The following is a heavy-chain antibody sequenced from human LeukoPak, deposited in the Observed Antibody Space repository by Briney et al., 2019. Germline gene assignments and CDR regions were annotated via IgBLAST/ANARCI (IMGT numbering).Heavy chain of an antibody. Sequence: ASVKVSCKASGYTFTGYYLHWVRQAPGQGLEWMGWINPNSGGANYVQKFLGRVTMTRDTSISTAYMELSRLRSDDTAVYYCAREDRSYRGAFDIWGQGTMVTVSS. J-gene: IGHJ3*02. CDR1: GYTFTGYY. D-gene: IGHD1-26*01. CDR3: AREDRSYRGAFDI. CDR2: INPNSGGA. V-gene: IGHV1-2*02.